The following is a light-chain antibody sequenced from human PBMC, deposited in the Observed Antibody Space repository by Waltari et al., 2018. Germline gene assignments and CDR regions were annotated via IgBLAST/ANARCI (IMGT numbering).Light chain of an antibody. CDR1: SSNIRRNT. CDR2: TNN. J-gene: IGLJ2*01. V-gene: IGLV1-44*01. Sequence: QSLLTQPPSASGTPGQRVTISCSASSSNIRRNTVNWYQQLPGTAPKLLIYTNNQRPSGVPDRFSGSKSGTSASLAISGLQSEDEADYYCAAWDDSLNVVLFGGGTKLTVL. CDR3: AAWDDSLNVVL.